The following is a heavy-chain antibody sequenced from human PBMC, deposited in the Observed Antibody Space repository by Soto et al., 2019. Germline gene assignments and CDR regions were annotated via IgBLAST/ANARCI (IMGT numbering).Heavy chain of an antibody. J-gene: IGHJ5*02. D-gene: IGHD2-15*01. CDR2: IYYSGST. Sequence: WETLSLTCTVSGGSISSSSYYWGWIRQPPGKGLEWIGSIYYSGSTYYNPSLKSRVTISVDTSKNQFSLKLSPVTAADTAVYYCARGDSLSPYNCSAPWGQGTLVTAS. V-gene: IGHV4-39*01. CDR3: ARGDSLSPYNCSAP. CDR1: GGSISSSSYY.